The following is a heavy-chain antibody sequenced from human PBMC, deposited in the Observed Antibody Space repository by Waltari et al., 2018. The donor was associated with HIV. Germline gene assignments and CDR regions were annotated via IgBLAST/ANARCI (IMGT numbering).Heavy chain of an antibody. CDR2: INTKTGNP. CDR3: ARGWSTSSFGP. V-gene: IGHV7-4-1*02. Sequence: QVQLVQSGSELKKPGASVKVSCKASGYTFTTYAINWGRQAPGHGLEWMGWINTKTGNPTYAQGFTGRFVFSLDTSVSTAYLQISSLKAEDTAVYYCARGWSTSSFGPWGQGTLVTVSS. J-gene: IGHJ5*02. D-gene: IGHD2-2*01. CDR1: GYTFTTYA.